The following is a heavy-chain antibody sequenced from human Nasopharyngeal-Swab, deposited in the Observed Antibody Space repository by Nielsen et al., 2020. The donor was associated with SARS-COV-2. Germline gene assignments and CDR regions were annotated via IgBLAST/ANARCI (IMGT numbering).Heavy chain of an antibody. J-gene: IGHJ5*02. Sequence: ASVKVSCKASGYTFTGYYMHWVRQAPGQGLEWMGRINPNSGGTNYAKKFQGRVTMTRDTSISTAYMELSRLRSDDTAVYYCARETSGYDPRGFDPWGQGTLVTVSS. D-gene: IGHD5-12*01. CDR1: GYTFTGYY. CDR2: INPNSGGT. CDR3: ARETSGYDPRGFDP. V-gene: IGHV1-2*06.